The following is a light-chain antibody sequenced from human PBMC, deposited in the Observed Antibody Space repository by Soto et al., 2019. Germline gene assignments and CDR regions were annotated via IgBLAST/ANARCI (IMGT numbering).Light chain of an antibody. Sequence: DIQMTQSPSTLSASVGDRVTITCRASQSISSWLAWYQQKPGKAPKLLTYKASSLESGVPSRFSGSGSGTEFPLTISSLQPDDFATYYCQLYKSYVYTFGQGTKLEIK. V-gene: IGKV1-5*03. CDR2: KAS. J-gene: IGKJ2*01. CDR1: QSISSW. CDR3: QLYKSYVYT.